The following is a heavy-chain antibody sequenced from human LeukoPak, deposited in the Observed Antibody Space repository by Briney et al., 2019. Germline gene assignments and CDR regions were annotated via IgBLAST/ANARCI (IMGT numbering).Heavy chain of an antibody. CDR2: ITGSGGNT. CDR3: AKWGDYDVLTGYYVSDY. V-gene: IGHV3-23*01. CDR1: GFTFSNYA. J-gene: IGHJ4*02. D-gene: IGHD3-9*01. Sequence: GSLRLSCAGSGFTFSNYAMSWVRQAPGKGLEWVSAITGSGGNTYYADSVKGRFTISRDNSKNTVFLQMNSLRAEDTAVYYCAKWGDYDVLTGYYVSDYWGQGTLVTVSS.